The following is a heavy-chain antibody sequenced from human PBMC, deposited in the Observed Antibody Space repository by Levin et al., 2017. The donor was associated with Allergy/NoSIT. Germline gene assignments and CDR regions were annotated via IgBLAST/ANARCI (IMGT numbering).Heavy chain of an antibody. V-gene: IGHV3-23*01. Sequence: GGSLRLSCIASGFTFRNSAMNWVRQAAGKGLEWVSGITGDGEVTHYADSVKGRFTISRENSKNSLYLEMSGLRAEGTATYYCAKGITIVAVGRLGSWGQGIRVTVSS. CDR3: AKGITIVAVGRLGS. J-gene: IGHJ4*02. CDR1: GFTFRNSA. D-gene: IGHD3-3*01. CDR2: ITGDGEVT.